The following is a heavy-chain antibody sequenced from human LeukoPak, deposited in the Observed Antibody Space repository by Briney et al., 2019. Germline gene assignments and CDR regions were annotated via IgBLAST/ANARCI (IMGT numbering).Heavy chain of an antibody. V-gene: IGHV1-46*01. CDR1: GYTFTSYY. Sequence: ASVKVSCKASGYTFTSYYMHWVRQAPGQGLEWMGIINPSGGSTSYAQKFQGRVTMTRDTSTSTVYMELSSLRSEDTAVYYCAKAPSYGYYDHDGPRYFDLWGRGTLVAVSS. CDR2: INPSGGST. CDR3: AKAPSYGYYDHDGPRYFDL. J-gene: IGHJ2*01. D-gene: IGHD3-22*01.